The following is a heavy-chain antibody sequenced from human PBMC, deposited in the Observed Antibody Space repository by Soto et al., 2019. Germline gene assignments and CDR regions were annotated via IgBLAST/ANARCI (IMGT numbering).Heavy chain of an antibody. CDR2: IYYSGST. J-gene: IGHJ6*02. CDR3: ARAGGCSSTSCYLSHYHYGMDV. D-gene: IGHD2-2*01. CDR1: GGSISSYY. V-gene: IGHV4-59*01. Sequence: PSETLSLTCTVSGGSISSYYWSWIRQPPGKGLEWIGYIYYSGSTNYNPSLKSRVTISVDTSKNQFSLKLSSVTAADTAVYYCARAGGCSSTSCYLSHYHYGMDVWGQGTTVTVSS.